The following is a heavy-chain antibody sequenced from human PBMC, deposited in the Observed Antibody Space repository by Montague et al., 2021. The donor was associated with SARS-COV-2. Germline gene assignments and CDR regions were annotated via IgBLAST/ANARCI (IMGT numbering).Heavy chain of an antibody. CDR2: ISYSGST. CDR1: GGSISSYY. CDR3: ANFRGTQLHFGTLYYGMDV. J-gene: IGHJ6*02. Sequence: SETLSLTCTVSGGSISSYYWSWIRQPPGRGLQWIGYISYSGSTNYNPSLKSRLTISVDTSKNHFTLRLSSVTAADTAVYYCANFRGTQLHFGTLYYGMDVWGQGTAVTVSS. D-gene: IGHD2-2*01. V-gene: IGHV4-59*01.